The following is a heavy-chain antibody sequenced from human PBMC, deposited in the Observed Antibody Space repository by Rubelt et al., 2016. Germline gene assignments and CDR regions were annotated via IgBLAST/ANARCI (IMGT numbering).Heavy chain of an antibody. CDR3: AREPVTDHSYSFDY. Sequence: TFTDYYIQWVRQAPGQGLEWMGRINPKSGGTNYAQKFQGRVTLTRDTSISTAYMELSRLTSDDTAVYYCAREPVTDHSYSFDYWGQGTLVTVSS. CDR1: TFTDYY. CDR2: INPKSGGT. D-gene: IGHD2-21*02. V-gene: IGHV1-2*06. J-gene: IGHJ4*02.